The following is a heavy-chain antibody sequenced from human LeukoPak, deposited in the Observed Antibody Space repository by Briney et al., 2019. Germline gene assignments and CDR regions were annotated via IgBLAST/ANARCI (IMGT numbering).Heavy chain of an antibody. V-gene: IGHV3-48*03. J-gene: IGHJ4*02. CDR1: GFTFSSYE. Sequence: GGSLRLSCAASGFTFSSYEMNWVRQAPGEGLEWVSYISSSGSTIYYADSVKGRFTISRDNAKNSLYLQMNSLRAEDTAVYYCARLYSSSSGLRASDYWGQGTLVTVSS. CDR3: ARLYSSSSGLRASDY. CDR2: ISSSGSTI. D-gene: IGHD6-6*01.